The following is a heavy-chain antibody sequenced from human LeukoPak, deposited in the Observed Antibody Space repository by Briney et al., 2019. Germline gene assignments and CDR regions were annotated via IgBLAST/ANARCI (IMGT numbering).Heavy chain of an antibody. J-gene: IGHJ4*02. Sequence: SCKASGGTFSTYAMSWVRQAPGKGLEWVSSISESGSRTYYADSAKGRFTISRDNSENTLNLHMNSLRADDTAVYYCAKAETTAWTAVDYWGQGTLVTVSS. CDR2: ISESGSRT. V-gene: IGHV3-23*01. CDR1: GGTFSTYA. CDR3: AKAETTAWTAVDY. D-gene: IGHD4-11*01.